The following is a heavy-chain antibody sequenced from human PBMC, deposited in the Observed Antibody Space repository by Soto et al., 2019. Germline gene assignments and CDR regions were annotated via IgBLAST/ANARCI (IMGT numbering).Heavy chain of an antibody. CDR3: ARGMGIAAADTLDY. CDR1: GGSISSYD. CDR2: TYYSGST. V-gene: IGHV4-59*01. D-gene: IGHD6-13*01. J-gene: IGHJ4*02. Sequence: PSETLSLNCTVSGGSISSYDWSWIRQPPGKGLEWIGYTYYSGSTNYNPSLKSRVTISVDTSKNQCSLKVSSVTAADTAVYYCARGMGIAAADTLDYWGQGTLVTVSS.